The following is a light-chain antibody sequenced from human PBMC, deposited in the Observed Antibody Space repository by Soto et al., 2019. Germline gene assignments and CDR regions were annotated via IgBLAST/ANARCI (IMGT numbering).Light chain of an antibody. CDR2: DTS. CDR3: QRYNNWPLT. CDR1: QGIGDT. Sequence: VMTQSPATPPLSSGYVPTLYCXASQGIGDTLAWYQHKPGQTPRLLIYDTSTRATGVPARFSGSRSGTEFTLTINSLQSEDFAVYYCQRYNNWPLTFGGGTKVDIK. V-gene: IGKV3-15*01. J-gene: IGKJ4*01.